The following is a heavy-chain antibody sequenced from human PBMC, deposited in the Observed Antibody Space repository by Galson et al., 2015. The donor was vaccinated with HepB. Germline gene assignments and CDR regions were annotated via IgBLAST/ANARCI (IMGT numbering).Heavy chain of an antibody. Sequence: SGAEVKKPGESLRISCEVSGYSFTTYYITWVRQMPGKGLEWMGRIEPSDSYTTYSPSFQGHVTISADKSISTAYLQWSGLKASDTALYYCTRGTPPNFDYWGQGTLVTVSS. CDR3: TRGTPPNFDY. CDR2: IEPSDSYT. CDR1: GYSFTTYY. J-gene: IGHJ4*02. V-gene: IGHV5-10-1*01.